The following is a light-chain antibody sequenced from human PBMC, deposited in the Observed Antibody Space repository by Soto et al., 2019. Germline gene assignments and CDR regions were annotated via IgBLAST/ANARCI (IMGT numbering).Light chain of an antibody. V-gene: IGKV3-20*01. CDR1: QSVSSSY. CDR3: QQSYRKT. CDR2: GAS. Sequence: EIVLTQSPGTLSLSPGERAPLSCRASQSVSSSYLGWYQQKPGQAPRLLMYGASSRATGIPDRFSGSGSGTDFTLTISRLEPEDFAVYYCQQSYRKTFGQGTKVDIK. J-gene: IGKJ1*01.